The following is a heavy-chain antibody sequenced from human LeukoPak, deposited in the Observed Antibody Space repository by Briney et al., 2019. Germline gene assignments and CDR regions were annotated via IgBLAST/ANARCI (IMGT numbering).Heavy chain of an antibody. CDR2: IKQDGSEK. D-gene: IGHD4-11*01. Sequence: GGSLRLSCAASKFTFSSYWMSWVRQAPGKGLEWVANIKQDGSEKYYVDSVKGRFTISRDNARNSLYLQMNNLRAEDTAVYYCAVSAVSTIGFDYWGQGTLVTVSS. CDR3: AVSAVSTIGFDY. J-gene: IGHJ4*02. V-gene: IGHV3-7*01. CDR1: KFTFSSYW.